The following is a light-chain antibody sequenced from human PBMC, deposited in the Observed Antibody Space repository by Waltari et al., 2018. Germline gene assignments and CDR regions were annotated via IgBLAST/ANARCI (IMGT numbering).Light chain of an antibody. Sequence: EIVLTQSPGTLSLSPGDRATLSCGASQSLSGSYLAWYQQKPGQAPRLLIYHASSRATGIPPRFSGNGSETDFTLTISSLEPEDFAVYICQQYSSSPTTFGQGTKLDIK. V-gene: IGKV3-20*01. CDR1: QSLSGSY. CDR2: HAS. J-gene: IGKJ2*01. CDR3: QQYSSSPTT.